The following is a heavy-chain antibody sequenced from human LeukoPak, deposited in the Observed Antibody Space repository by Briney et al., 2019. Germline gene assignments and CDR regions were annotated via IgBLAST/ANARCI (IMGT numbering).Heavy chain of an antibody. CDR3: ARDFSGY. D-gene: IGHD3-10*01. J-gene: IGHJ4*01. V-gene: IGHV3-66*01. CDR1: GATVNSNY. Sequence: GGSLRLSCVVSGATVNSNYMSWVRQAPGKGLEWVSVIYSGGSTYYADSVKGRFTISRDISKNTLYLQMNDLRAEDTAVYYWARDFSGYWGQGTLVTVSS. CDR2: IYSGGST.